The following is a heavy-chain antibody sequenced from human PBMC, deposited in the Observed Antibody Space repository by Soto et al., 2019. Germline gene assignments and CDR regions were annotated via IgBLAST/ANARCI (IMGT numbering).Heavy chain of an antibody. CDR1: GFTFDDYA. CDR2: ISWNSGSV. J-gene: IGHJ6*03. D-gene: IGHD6-19*01. V-gene: IGHV3-9*01. CDR3: AKLSGAGPQSYYYYMDV. Sequence: GGSLRLSCAASGFTFDDYAMHWVRRAPGKGLEWVSGISWNSGSVVHADSVKGRFTISRDNAKNSLYLQMNSLRAEDTALYYCAKLSGAGPQSYYYYMDVWGKGTTVTVSS.